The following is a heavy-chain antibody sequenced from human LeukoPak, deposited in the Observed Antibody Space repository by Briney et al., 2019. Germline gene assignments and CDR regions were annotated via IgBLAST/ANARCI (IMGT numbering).Heavy chain of an antibody. D-gene: IGHD3-3*01. Sequence: GGSLRLSCAASGYSFNSDWMDWVRQAPGKGLEWVAVISYDGSNKYYADSVKGRFTISRDNSKNTLYLQMNSLRAEDTAVYYCAREFLPDPGPYDYWGQGTLVTVSS. CDR1: GYSFNSDW. CDR3: AREFLPDPGPYDY. CDR2: ISYDGSNK. J-gene: IGHJ4*02. V-gene: IGHV3-30*03.